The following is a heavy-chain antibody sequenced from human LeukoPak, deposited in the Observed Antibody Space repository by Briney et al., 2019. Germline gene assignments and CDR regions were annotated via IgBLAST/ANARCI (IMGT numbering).Heavy chain of an antibody. J-gene: IGHJ1*01. CDR2: IKQDGSEK. V-gene: IGHV3-7*03. D-gene: IGHD3-22*01. CDR1: GFTFSSYW. CDR3: AKDFYYDSRNGRSLVQH. Sequence: QPGGSLRLSCAASGFTFSSYWMSWVRQAPGKGLEWVANIKQDGSEKYYVDSVKGRFTISRDNAKNSLYLQMNSLRAEDTAVYYCAKDFYYDSRNGRSLVQHWGQGTLVTVSS.